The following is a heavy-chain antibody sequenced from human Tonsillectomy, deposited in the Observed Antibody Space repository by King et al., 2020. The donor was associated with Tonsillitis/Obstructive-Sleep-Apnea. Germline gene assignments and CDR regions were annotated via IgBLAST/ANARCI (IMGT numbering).Heavy chain of an antibody. CDR1: GFSFSSYA. Sequence: VQLVESGGGLVQPGGSLRLSCAASGFSFSSYAMAWVRQAPGKGLEWGSAISGSGGRTFYADSVKGRFPISRDNSKDTLYLQMNSLRAEDTAVYYCSKDPPRGGVTGGRAFDIWGQGTMVTVSS. V-gene: IGHV3-23*04. D-gene: IGHD3-16*01. J-gene: IGHJ3*02. CDR3: SKDPPRGGVTGGRAFDI. CDR2: ISGSGGRT.